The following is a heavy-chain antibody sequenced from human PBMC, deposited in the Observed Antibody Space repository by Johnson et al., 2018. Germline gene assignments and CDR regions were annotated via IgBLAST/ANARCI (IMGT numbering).Heavy chain of an antibody. CDR1: GDSISSYY. Sequence: QVQLQESGPGLVKPSETLSLTCSVSGDSISSYYLNWIRQPPGKGLEWIGFMSDSGSTHYNPSLKSRGTISVETSKNPFSLKLNSVTAADTAVYYCTRADSNYWAFDYWGQGTLVTVSS. CDR3: TRADSNYWAFDY. J-gene: IGHJ4*02. V-gene: IGHV4-59*01. D-gene: IGHD4-11*01. CDR2: MSDSGST.